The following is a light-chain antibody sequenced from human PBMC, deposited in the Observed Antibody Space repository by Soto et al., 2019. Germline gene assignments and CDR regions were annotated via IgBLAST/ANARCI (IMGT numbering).Light chain of an antibody. J-gene: IGLJ1*01. V-gene: IGLV2-14*01. Sequence: QSVLTQPASVSGSPGQSITISCAGTSSDVGAYNYVSWYQHHPGKAPKLIIYEVSIRPSGVSIRFSGSKSGSTASLAISGLQAEDEADYYCSSYARSGTLYVFGTGTKATVL. CDR1: SSDVGAYNY. CDR3: SSYARSGTLYV. CDR2: EVS.